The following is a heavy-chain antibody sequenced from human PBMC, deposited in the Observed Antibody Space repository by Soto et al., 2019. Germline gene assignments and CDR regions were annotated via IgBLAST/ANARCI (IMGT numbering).Heavy chain of an antibody. D-gene: IGHD2-15*01. Sequence: QLQLQESGPGLVKPSETLSLTCTVSGGSISSSSYYWGWIRQPPGKGLEWIGSIYYSGSTYYNPSHKSRVTISVETSKNQFSLKLSSVTAADTAVYYCARHTPAISISDHWGQGTLVTVSS. CDR3: ARHTPAISISDH. J-gene: IGHJ4*02. CDR2: IYYSGST. CDR1: GGSISSSSYY. V-gene: IGHV4-39*01.